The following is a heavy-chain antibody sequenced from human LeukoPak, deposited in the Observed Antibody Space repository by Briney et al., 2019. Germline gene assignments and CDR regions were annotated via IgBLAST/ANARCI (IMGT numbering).Heavy chain of an antibody. D-gene: IGHD4-17*01. CDR3: ARIYGDNVPDY. J-gene: IGHJ4*02. CDR2: INSDGSST. CDR1: GFNFRNYR. Sequence: GGSLRLSCAASGFNFRNYRMLWVRQAPGKGLVWVSRINSDGSSTSYADSVKGRFTISRDNAGNTLYLQINSLRAEDTAVYYCARIYGDNVPDYWGQGTLVTVSS. V-gene: IGHV3-74*01.